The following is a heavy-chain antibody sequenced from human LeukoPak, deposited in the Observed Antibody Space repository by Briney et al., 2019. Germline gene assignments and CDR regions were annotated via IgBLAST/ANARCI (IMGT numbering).Heavy chain of an antibody. J-gene: IGHJ4*02. D-gene: IGHD3-3*01. Sequence: GGSLRLSCTASGFTFSNYWMHWVRQVPGKGLVWVSSIRTSSSYIYYADSVKGRFTISRDNAKNSLYLQMNSLRAEDTAVYYCARGSEWSNGVSDYWGQGTLVTVSS. CDR3: ARGSEWSNGVSDY. CDR1: GFTFSNYW. V-gene: IGHV3-21*01. CDR2: IRTSSSYI.